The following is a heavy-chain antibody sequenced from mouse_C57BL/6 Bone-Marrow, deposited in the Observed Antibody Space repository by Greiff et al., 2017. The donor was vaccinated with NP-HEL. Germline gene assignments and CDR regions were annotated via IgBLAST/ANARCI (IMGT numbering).Heavy chain of an antibody. CDR2: INPYNGGT. D-gene: IGHD3-3*01. CDR1: GYTFTDYY. J-gene: IGHJ4*01. Sequence: EVQLQQSGPVLVKPGASVKMSCKASGYTFTDYYMNWVKQSHGKSLEWIGVINPYNGGTSYNQKFKGKATLTVDKSSSTAYMELNSLTSEDSAVYYCAAGTGCYYAMDYWGQGTSVTVSS. CDR3: AAGTGCYYAMDY. V-gene: IGHV1-19*01.